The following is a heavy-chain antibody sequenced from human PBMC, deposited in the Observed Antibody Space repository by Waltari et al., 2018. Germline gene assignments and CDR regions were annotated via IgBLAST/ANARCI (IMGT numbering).Heavy chain of an antibody. D-gene: IGHD3-10*01. J-gene: IGHJ5*02. Sequence: PGRGLGCVSSSGGRGISTRYADSVKGRFTISRDNSKNTLYLQMNSLRAEDTAVYYCVRDVSIIAGSRSDNWFDPWGQGTLVTVSS. V-gene: IGHV3-23*01. CDR2: SGGRGIST. CDR3: VRDVSIIAGSRSDNWFDP.